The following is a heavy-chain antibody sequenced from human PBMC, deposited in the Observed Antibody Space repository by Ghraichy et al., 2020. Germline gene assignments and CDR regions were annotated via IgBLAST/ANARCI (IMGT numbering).Heavy chain of an antibody. CDR1: GFTFDDYA. CDR3: AKSITQDYGSGSYYSYFDY. Sequence: GGSLRLSCAASGFTFDDYAMHWVRQAPGKGLEWVSGISWNSGSIGYADSVKGRFTISRDNAKNSLYLQMNSLRAEDTALYYCAKSITQDYGSGSYYSYFDYWGQGTLVTVSS. V-gene: IGHV3-9*01. D-gene: IGHD3-10*01. J-gene: IGHJ4*02. CDR2: ISWNSGSI.